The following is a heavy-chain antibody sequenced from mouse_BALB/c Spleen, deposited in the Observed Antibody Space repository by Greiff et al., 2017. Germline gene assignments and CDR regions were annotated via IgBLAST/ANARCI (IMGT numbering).Heavy chain of an antibody. D-gene: IGHD3-1*01. V-gene: IGHV1S132*01. CDR3: ARSGAMDY. J-gene: IGHJ4*01. Sequence: QVQLKESGAELVKPGASVKLSCKTSGYTFTSYWIQWVKQRPGQGLGWIGEIFPGTGTTYYNEKFKGKATLTIDTSSSTAYMQLSSLTSEDSAVYFCARSGAMDYWGQGTSVTVSS. CDR2: IFPGTGTT. CDR1: GYTFTSYW.